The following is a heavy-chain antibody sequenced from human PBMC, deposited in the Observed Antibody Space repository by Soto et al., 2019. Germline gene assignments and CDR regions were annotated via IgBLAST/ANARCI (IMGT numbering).Heavy chain of an antibody. V-gene: IGHV3-23*01. Sequence: GGSLRLSCAASGFPFSSYSMSWVRQAPGKGLEWVSAISGSGGSTYYADSVKGRFTISRDNSKNTLYLQMNSLRAEDTAVYYCAKDPVYDFWSGYYMYYFDYWGQGTLVTVSS. CDR1: GFPFSSYS. CDR2: ISGSGGST. J-gene: IGHJ4*02. D-gene: IGHD3-3*01. CDR3: AKDPVYDFWSGYYMYYFDY.